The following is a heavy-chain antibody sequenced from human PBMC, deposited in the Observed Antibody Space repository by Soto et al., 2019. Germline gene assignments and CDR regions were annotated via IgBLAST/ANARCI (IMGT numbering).Heavy chain of an antibody. D-gene: IGHD2-8*01. CDR1: GYTFTSYG. CDR3: GIGMYGDY. V-gene: IGHV1-18*01. Sequence: QVHLVQSGAEVKKPGASVKVSCKGSGYTFTSYGITWVRQAPGQGLEWMGWISAHNGNTNYAQKLQGRVTVTRDTSTSTAYMELRSLRSDDTAVYYCGIGMYGDYWGQGALVTVSS. J-gene: IGHJ4*02. CDR2: ISAHNGNT.